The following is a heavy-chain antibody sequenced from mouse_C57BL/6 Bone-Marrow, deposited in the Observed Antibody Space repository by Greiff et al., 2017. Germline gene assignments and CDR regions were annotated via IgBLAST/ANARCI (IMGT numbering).Heavy chain of an antibody. V-gene: IGHV1-69*01. D-gene: IGHD2-3*01. CDR1: GYTFTSYW. CDR2: IDPSDSYT. Sequence: QVQLQQPGAELVMPGASVKLSCKASGYTFTSYWMHWVKPRPGPGLEWIGDIDPSDSYTNYNQQFKGKSTLTVHKSSSTAYMQLSSLTSEDSAVYYCAADGYYVFAYWGQGTLVTVSA. J-gene: IGHJ3*01. CDR3: AADGYYVFAY.